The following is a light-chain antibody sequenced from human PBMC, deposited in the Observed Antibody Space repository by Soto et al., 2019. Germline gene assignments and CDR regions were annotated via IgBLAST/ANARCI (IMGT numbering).Light chain of an antibody. CDR1: QSVNAN. J-gene: IGKJ1*01. CDR3: QQYNTWLWT. V-gene: IGKV3-15*01. Sequence: EVVMTQSPATLSVSPGERATLSCRASQSVNANLAWYQQKPGQAPRLLIHGAYNRATGIPARFSGSGFGTEVILTISSLQSEDFAVYYCQQYNTWLWTFGQGTKVEI. CDR2: GAY.